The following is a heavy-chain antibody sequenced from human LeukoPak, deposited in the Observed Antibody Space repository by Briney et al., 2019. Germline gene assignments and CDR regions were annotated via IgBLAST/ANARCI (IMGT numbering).Heavy chain of an antibody. CDR2: ISGNGAST. J-gene: IGHJ4*02. CDR3: AAGSSTTFYYFDY. V-gene: IGHV3-23*01. D-gene: IGHD2-2*01. CDR1: GFTFSNYA. Sequence: PGGSLRLSCAASGFTFSNYALNWVRQAPGKGLEWVSAISGNGASTYYADSVKGRFTISRDSSKNILYLQMNSLRAEDTAVYYCAAGSSTTFYYFDYWGQGTLVTVSS.